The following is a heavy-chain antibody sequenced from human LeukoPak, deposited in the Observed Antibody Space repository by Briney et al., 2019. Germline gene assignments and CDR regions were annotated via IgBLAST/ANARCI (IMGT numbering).Heavy chain of an antibody. V-gene: IGHV3-30*02. D-gene: IGHD1-26*01. CDR2: IRSDGSNK. CDR1: GFTFGSYG. CDR3: AKEPREWELPDY. Sequence: GGSLRLSCAASGFTFGSYGMHWVRQAPGKGLEWVTFIRSDGSNKYYADSVKGRFTISRDNSRNTLYLQMNSLRVEDTAVYYCAKEPREWELPDYWGQGTLVTVSS. J-gene: IGHJ4*02.